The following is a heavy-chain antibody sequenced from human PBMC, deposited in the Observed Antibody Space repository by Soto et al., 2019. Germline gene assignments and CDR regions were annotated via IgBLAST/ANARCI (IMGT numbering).Heavy chain of an antibody. V-gene: IGHV3-7*01. Sequence: EVQLVESGGGLVQPGGSLRLSCAASGFTFSNFWMSWVRQAPGKGLEWVANIKQDGSEKYYVDSVKGRFTMSRDNAKNSLYLQMNGLRAEDTAVYYCARDRKMDVWGQGTTVTVSS. CDR1: GFTFSNFW. CDR3: ARDRKMDV. CDR2: IKQDGSEK. J-gene: IGHJ6*02.